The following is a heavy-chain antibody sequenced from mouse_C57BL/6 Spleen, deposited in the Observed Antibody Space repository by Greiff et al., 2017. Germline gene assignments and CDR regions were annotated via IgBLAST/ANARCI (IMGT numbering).Heavy chain of an antibody. J-gene: IGHJ2*01. CDR1: GYTFTSYW. Sequence: QVQLQQPGAELVKPGASVKLSCKASGYTFTSYWMHWVKQRPGQGLEWIGMIHPNSGSTNYNEKFKSKATLTVDKSSSTAYMQLSSLTSEDSAVYYCARAPSYYGSSYVDYWGQGTTLTVSS. CDR2: IHPNSGST. V-gene: IGHV1-64*01. CDR3: ARAPSYYGSSYVDY. D-gene: IGHD1-1*01.